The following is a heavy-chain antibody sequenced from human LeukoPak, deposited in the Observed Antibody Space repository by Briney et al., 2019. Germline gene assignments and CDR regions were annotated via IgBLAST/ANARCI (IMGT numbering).Heavy chain of an antibody. CDR3: ARCCSGGSCYIDTFDY. Sequence: SETLSLTCTVSGGSISSYYWGWIRQPPGKGLEWIGYIYYSGSTNYNPSLKSRVTISVDTSKNQFSLKLSSVTAADTAVYYCARCCSGGSCYIDTFDYWGQGTLVTVSS. V-gene: IGHV4-59*01. CDR1: GGSISSYY. J-gene: IGHJ4*02. CDR2: IYYSGST. D-gene: IGHD2-15*01.